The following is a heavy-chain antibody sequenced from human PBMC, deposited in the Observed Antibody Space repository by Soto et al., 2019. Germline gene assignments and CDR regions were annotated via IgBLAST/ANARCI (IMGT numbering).Heavy chain of an antibody. J-gene: IGHJ5*02. CDR2: ISSSSSYI. CDR1: GFTFSSYS. D-gene: IGHD3-22*01. Sequence: GGSLRLSCAASGFTFSSYSMNWVRQAPGKGLEWVSSISSSSSYIYYADSVKGRFTISRDNAKNSLYLQMNSLRAEDTAVYYCARDAVQYYYDSSGYPPWFDPWGQGTLVTVSS. V-gene: IGHV3-21*01. CDR3: ARDAVQYYYDSSGYPPWFDP.